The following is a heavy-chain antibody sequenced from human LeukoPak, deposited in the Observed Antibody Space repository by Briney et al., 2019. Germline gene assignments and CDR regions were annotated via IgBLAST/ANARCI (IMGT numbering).Heavy chain of an antibody. CDR1: GYTFTDYY. CDR2: INPNSGGT. V-gene: IGHV1-2*02. CDR3: ARVGTSWYMGYWFDP. Sequence: ASVKVSCKAPGYTFTDYYMHWVRQAPGQGLEWMGWINPNSGGTSYAQKFQGRVTMTRDTSISTAYMELSSLRSDDTAVYFCARVGTSWYMGYWFDPWGQGTLVTVSS. J-gene: IGHJ5*02. D-gene: IGHD6-13*01.